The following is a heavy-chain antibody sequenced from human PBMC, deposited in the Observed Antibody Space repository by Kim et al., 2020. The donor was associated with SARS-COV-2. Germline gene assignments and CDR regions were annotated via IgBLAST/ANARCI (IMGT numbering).Heavy chain of an antibody. CDR3: ARYHPANTSLVAFDI. D-gene: IGHD2-2*01. CDR2: ISSRSSYI. Sequence: GGSLRLSCAASGFTFSSYSINWVRQAPGKGLEWVSSISSRSSYIYYADSVKGRFTITRDNAKTSLYLQMNSRRAAATAVYSCARYHPANTSLVAFDIWG. J-gene: IGHJ3*02. CDR1: GFTFSSYS. V-gene: IGHV3-21*01.